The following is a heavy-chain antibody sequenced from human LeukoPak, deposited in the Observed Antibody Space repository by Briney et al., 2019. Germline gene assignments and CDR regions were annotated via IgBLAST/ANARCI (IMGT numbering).Heavy chain of an antibody. CDR2: IGTAGDT. J-gene: IGHJ4*02. CDR1: GFTFSSYD. V-gene: IGHV3-13*01. D-gene: IGHD2-15*01. Sequence: PGGSLRLSCAASGFTFSSYDMHWVRQAPGKGLEWVSAIGTAGDTYYPGSVTGRFTISRENAKNSLYLQMNGLRAGDTAVYYCARGDCSGGSCYPDYWGQGTLVTVSS. CDR3: ARGDCSGGSCYPDY.